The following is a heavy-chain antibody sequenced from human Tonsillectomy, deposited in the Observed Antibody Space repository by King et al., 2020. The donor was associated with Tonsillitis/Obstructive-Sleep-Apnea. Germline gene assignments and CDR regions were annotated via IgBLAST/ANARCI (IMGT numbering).Heavy chain of an antibody. D-gene: IGHD2-2*02. CDR3: ARQAGYCSSTSCYTGNYGMDV. Sequence: VQLVESGAEVKKPGESLRISCKGSGYSFTSYWISWVRQMPGKGLEWMGRIDPSDSYTNYSPSFQGHVPISADKSISTAYLQWSSLKASDTAMYYCARQAGYCSSTSCYTGNYGMDVWGQGTPVTVSS. J-gene: IGHJ6*02. CDR1: GYSFTSYW. CDR2: IDPSDSYT. V-gene: IGHV5-10-1*03.